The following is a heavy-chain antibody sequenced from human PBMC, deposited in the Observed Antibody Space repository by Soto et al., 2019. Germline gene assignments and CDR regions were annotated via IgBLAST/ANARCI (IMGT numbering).Heavy chain of an antibody. J-gene: IGHJ6*02. CDR2: ISYDGSNK. CDR1: GFTFSTYS. Sequence: GGSLRLSCAASGFTFSTYSMNWVRQAPGKGLEWVAVISYDGSNKYYADSVKGRFTISRDNSKNTLYLQMNSLRAEDTAVYYCARDRFPDDSYGFDGMDVWGQGTTVTVSS. CDR3: ARDRFPDDSYGFDGMDV. D-gene: IGHD5-18*01. V-gene: IGHV3-30*03.